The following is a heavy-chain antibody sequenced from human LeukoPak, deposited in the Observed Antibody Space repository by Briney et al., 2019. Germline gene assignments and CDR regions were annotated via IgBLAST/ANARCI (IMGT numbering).Heavy chain of an antibody. CDR3: AVLGYGDNSGVHFGY. Sequence: SGPTLVNPTQTLTLTCTFSGFSFSSTETGVGWIRQPPGKALEWLALVYWDEDKRYSPSLKSRLTIIKDSSKNQVVLTMTNMDPVDTATYYCAVLGYGDNSGVHFGYWGQGTQVTVSS. CDR2: VYWDEDK. V-gene: IGHV2-5*02. J-gene: IGHJ4*02. CDR1: GFSFSSTETG. D-gene: IGHD4-23*01.